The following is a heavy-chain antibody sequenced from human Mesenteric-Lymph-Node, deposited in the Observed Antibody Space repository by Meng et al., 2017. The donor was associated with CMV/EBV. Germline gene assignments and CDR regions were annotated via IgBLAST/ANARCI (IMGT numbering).Heavy chain of an antibody. CDR3: ARVVPALILEDYYYGMDV. CDR1: GFTVSNNY. J-gene: IGHJ6*02. D-gene: IGHD2-2*01. Sequence: GESLKISCAASGFTVSNNYMSWVRQAPGKGLEWVSYISSSGSTIYYADSVKGRFTISRDNAKNSLYLQMNSLRAEDTAVYYCARVVPALILEDYYYGMDVWGQGTTVTVSS. V-gene: IGHV3-11*04. CDR2: ISSSGSTI.